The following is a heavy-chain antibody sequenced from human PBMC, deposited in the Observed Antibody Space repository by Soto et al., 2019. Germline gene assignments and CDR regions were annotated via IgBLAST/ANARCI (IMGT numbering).Heavy chain of an antibody. J-gene: IGHJ3*02. CDR1: GFTFSSYA. Sequence: EVQLLESGGGLVQPGGSLRLSCAASGFTFSSYAMSWVRQAPGKGLEWVSAISGSGGSTYYADSVKGRFTISRDNSKNTLYLQMNSLKTEDTAVYYCTTGEIAVAGTAFDIWGQGTMVTVSS. V-gene: IGHV3-23*01. CDR3: TTGEIAVAGTAFDI. CDR2: ISGSGGST. D-gene: IGHD6-19*01.